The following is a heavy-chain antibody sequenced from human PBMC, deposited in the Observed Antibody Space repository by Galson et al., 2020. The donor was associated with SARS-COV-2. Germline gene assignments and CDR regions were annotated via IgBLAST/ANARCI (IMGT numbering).Heavy chain of an antibody. CDR2: ISYDGSTK. V-gene: IGHV3-30*01. D-gene: IGHD5-12*01. Sequence: GESLKISCAASGFTFSRFAMHWVRQAPGKGLEWVAVISYDGSTKYYADSVKGRFTISRDNSKNTLYLQMNSLRAEDTAVYYCAREIRRGYSGYIYYVDCWGQGTLVTVSS. CDR1: GFTFSRFA. J-gene: IGHJ4*02. CDR3: AREIRRGYSGYIYYVDC.